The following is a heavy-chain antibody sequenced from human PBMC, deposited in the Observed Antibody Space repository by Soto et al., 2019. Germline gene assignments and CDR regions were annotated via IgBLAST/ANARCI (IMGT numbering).Heavy chain of an antibody. Sequence: SVKVSCKASGGTFSSYAISWVRQAPGQGLEWMGGIIPIFGTANYAQKFQGRVTITADESTSTAYMELSSLRSEDTAVYYCASSTYYDFWSGYLRFDPWGQGTLVTVS. D-gene: IGHD3-3*01. CDR2: IIPIFGTA. V-gene: IGHV1-69*13. J-gene: IGHJ5*02. CDR3: ASSTYYDFWSGYLRFDP. CDR1: GGTFSSYA.